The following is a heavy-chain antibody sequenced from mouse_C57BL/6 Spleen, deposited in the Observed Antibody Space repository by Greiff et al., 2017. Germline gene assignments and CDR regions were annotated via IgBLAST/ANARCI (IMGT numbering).Heavy chain of an antibody. CDR3: ARSTAQARGWFAY. D-gene: IGHD3-2*02. CDR1: GYTFTSYW. Sequence: QVQLQQPGAELVKPGASVKLSCKASGYTFTSYWMHWVKQRPGQGLEWIGMIHPNGGSTNYNEKFKSKATLTVDKSSSTAYMQLSSLTSEDSAVYYGARSTAQARGWFAYWGQGTLVTVSA. CDR2: IHPNGGST. V-gene: IGHV1-64*01. J-gene: IGHJ3*01.